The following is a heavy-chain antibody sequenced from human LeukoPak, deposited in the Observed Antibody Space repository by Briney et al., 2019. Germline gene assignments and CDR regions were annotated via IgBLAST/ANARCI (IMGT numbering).Heavy chain of an antibody. V-gene: IGHV4-34*01. D-gene: IGHD3-9*01. J-gene: IGHJ3*02. Sequence: PSETLSLTCAVYGGSFSGYYWSWIRQPPGKGLEWIGEINHSGSTNYNPSLKSRVTISVDTSKNQFSLKLSSVTAADTAVYYCARRPIRYFLSVPFDIWGQGTMVTVSS. CDR2: INHSGST. CDR3: ARRPIRYFLSVPFDI. CDR1: GGSFSGYY.